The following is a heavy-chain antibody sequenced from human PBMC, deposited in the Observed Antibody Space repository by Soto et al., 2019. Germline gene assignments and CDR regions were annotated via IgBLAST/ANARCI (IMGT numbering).Heavy chain of an antibody. Sequence: GGSLRLSCAASGFSLRSYEMTWVRQAPGKGLEWVSYISGRDSTVDYAGSVKGRFTISRDNAKNSLYLQTNSLRAEDTAVYYCARESEDLTSNFDYWGQGTLVTVSS. J-gene: IGHJ4*02. CDR3: ARESEDLTSNFDY. CDR1: GFSLRSYE. V-gene: IGHV3-48*03. CDR2: ISGRDSTV.